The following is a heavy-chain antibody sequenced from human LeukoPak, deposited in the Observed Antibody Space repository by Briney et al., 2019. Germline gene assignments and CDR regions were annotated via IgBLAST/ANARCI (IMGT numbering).Heavy chain of an antibody. Sequence: GGSLRLSCVASGFPFGNYAMKWVRQAPGKGRVWISYTSSSGSTIYYADYVRGRFTMSRDNAKKSMYLQMNSLSAEDTAIYYCARGGSPYGMDVWGPGTTVTVSS. CDR3: ARGGSPYGMDV. D-gene: IGHD3-10*01. CDR2: TSSSGSTI. CDR1: GFPFGNYA. V-gene: IGHV3-48*03. J-gene: IGHJ6*02.